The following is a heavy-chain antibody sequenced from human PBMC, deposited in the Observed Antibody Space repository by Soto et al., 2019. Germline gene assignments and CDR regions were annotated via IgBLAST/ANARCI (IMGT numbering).Heavy chain of an antibody. V-gene: IGHV3-53*01. Sequence: RLSCAASGFTVSSNYMSWVRQAPGKGLEWVSVIYSGGSTYYADSVKGRFTISRDNSKNTLYLQMNSLRAEDTAVYYCARKIAYCGGDCYSDWYFDLWGRGTLVTVSS. J-gene: IGHJ2*01. CDR3: ARKIAYCGGDCYSDWYFDL. CDR1: GFTVSSNY. CDR2: IYSGGST. D-gene: IGHD2-21*02.